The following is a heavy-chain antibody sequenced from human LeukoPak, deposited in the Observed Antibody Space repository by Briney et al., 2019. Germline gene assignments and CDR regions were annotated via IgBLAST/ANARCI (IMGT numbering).Heavy chain of an antibody. Sequence: ASVKVSCKASGYTFTSYGISWVRQAPGQGLEWMGWISAYNGNTNYAQKLQGRVTMTTDTSTSTAYMELRSLRSDDTAVYYCATSYYYGSGSYLRASDYWSQGTLVTVSS. V-gene: IGHV1-18*01. D-gene: IGHD3-10*01. CDR1: GYTFTSYG. CDR2: ISAYNGNT. CDR3: ATSYYYGSGSYLRASDY. J-gene: IGHJ4*02.